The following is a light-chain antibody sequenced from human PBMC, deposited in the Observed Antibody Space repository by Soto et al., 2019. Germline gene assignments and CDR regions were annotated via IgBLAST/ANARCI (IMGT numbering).Light chain of an antibody. Sequence: QSVLTQPPSVSGAPGQRITISCTGSSSNIGAGYDVHWYRQLPGTAPKLLIYGDNNRPSGVPDRFSGSKSGTSASLAITGLQPEDEDDYSSKEYDSSLSRVFGTGTKVTVL. CDR2: GDN. V-gene: IGLV1-40*01. CDR1: SSNIGAGYD. J-gene: IGLJ1*01. CDR3: KEYDSSLSRV.